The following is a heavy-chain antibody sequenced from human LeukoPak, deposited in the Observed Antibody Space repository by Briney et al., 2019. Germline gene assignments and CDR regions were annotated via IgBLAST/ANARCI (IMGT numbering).Heavy chain of an antibody. CDR1: GGSISSGSYY. V-gene: IGHV4-61*02. CDR3: AKGRVSSSTWYSTYYYYFYMDL. CDR2: IYTSGST. D-gene: IGHD6-13*01. Sequence: SETLSLTCTVSGGSISSGSYYWSWIRQPAGKGLEWIGRIYTSGSTNFNPSLNGRVSISRDTTKNLLSLRLRSVTAADTAVYFCAKGRVSSSTWYSTYYYYFYMDLWGKGTTVTVSS. J-gene: IGHJ6*03.